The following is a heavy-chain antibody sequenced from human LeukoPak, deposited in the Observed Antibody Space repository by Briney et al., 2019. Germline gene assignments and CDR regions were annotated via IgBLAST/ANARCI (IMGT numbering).Heavy chain of an antibody. CDR1: GYSLSELS. V-gene: IGHV1-24*01. D-gene: IGHD4-23*01. CDR3: ATGDYGGIYFDF. J-gene: IGHJ4*02. CDR2: FTPEHGET. Sequence: GASVKVSCKVSGYSLSELSVHWVRQAPGIGLEWMGGFTPEHGETTYAQNFHGRVTMTEDTSTGTAYMELSSLRSDDTAMYYCATGDYGGIYFDFWGRGTLATVSP.